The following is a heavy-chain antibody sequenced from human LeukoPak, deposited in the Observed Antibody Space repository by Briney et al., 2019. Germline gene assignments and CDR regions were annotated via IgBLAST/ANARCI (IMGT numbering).Heavy chain of an antibody. V-gene: IGHV3-53*01. Sequence: GGSLRLSCAASGFTVRSNYMNWVRQAPGEGLEWVSVIYSGGTTYYADSVKGRFTTSRDNSKNTVYLQMNSLRADDTAVYYCARVSTMIRGMHDTFDVWGQGTVVTVFS. CDR1: GFTVRSNY. D-gene: IGHD3-10*01. CDR2: IYSGGTT. J-gene: IGHJ3*01. CDR3: ARVSTMIRGMHDTFDV.